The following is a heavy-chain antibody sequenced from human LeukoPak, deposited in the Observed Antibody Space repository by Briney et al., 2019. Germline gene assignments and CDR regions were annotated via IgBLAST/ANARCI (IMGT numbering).Heavy chain of an antibody. CDR1: GYTFTGYY. CDR3: AKLATSDTGETY. D-gene: IGHD3-16*01. J-gene: IGHJ4*02. V-gene: IGHV1-2*06. Sequence: GASVKVSCKASGYTFTGYYMHWVRQAPGQGLEWMGRINPNSGGTNYAQKFQGRVTMTRDTSTSTVYMELRSLRSEDTAIYCCAKLATSDTGETYWGQGTLVTVSS. CDR2: INPNSGGT.